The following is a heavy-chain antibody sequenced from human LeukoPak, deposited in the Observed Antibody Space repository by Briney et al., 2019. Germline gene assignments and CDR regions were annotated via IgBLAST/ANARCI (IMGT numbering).Heavy chain of an antibody. CDR1: VYTFSRYD. CDR3: ARDRGSGIAVAFDY. Sequence: GDSLTLFCPASVYTFSRYDMNWFRIAPGPVQDGVSYISSSGSTIYYADSVKGRFTISRDNAKNTLYLQMNSLRAEDTAVYYCARDRGSGIAVAFDYWGQGTLVTVSS. V-gene: IGHV3-48*03. CDR2: ISSSGSTI. J-gene: IGHJ4*02. D-gene: IGHD6-19*01.